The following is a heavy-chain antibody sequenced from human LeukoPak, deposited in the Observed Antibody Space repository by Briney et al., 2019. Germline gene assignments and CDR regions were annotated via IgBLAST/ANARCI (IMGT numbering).Heavy chain of an antibody. J-gene: IGHJ4*01. V-gene: IGHV4-39*07. CDR1: GGSIRNTIYY. CDR3: AREVIQLWPYFDY. D-gene: IGHD5-18*01. Sequence: PSETLSLTCTVSGGSIRNTIYYWGWIRQPPGKGLEWIGSIDYSENPSYNPSLKSRVTISLDTSKNQFSLKLSSVTAADTAVYYCAREVIQLWPYFDYWGHGTLVTVSS. CDR2: IDYSENP.